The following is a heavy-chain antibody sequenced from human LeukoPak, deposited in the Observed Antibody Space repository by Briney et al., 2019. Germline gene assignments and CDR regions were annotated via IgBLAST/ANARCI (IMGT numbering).Heavy chain of an antibody. CDR2: IKQDGSEK. CDR3: ARPVGESYNWFDP. D-gene: IGHD3-10*01. V-gene: IGHV3-7*01. Sequence: GGSLRLSCAASRITFTYWMSWVRQAPGKGLEWVANIKQDGSEKYYVDSVKGRFTISRDNAKNSLYLQMNSLRAEDTAVYYCARPVGESYNWFDPWGQGTLVTVSS. CDR1: RITFTYW. J-gene: IGHJ5*02.